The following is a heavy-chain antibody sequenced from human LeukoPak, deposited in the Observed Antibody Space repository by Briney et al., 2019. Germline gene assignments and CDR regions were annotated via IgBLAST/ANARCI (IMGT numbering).Heavy chain of an antibody. J-gene: IGHJ4*02. CDR3: ARGRSTGYPYYFGY. Sequence: GASVKVSCKASGYTFTSYDINWVRQATGQGLEWMGWMNANSGSTGYAQKFQGRVTITRNTSISTAYMELSGLRSEDTAVYYCARGRSTGYPYYFGYWGQGTLVTVSS. D-gene: IGHD5-12*01. CDR2: MNANSGST. V-gene: IGHV1-8*03. CDR1: GYTFTSYD.